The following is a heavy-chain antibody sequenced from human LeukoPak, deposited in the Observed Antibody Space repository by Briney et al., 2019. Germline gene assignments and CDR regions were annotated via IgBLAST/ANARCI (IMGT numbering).Heavy chain of an antibody. J-gene: IGHJ2*01. D-gene: IGHD3-10*01. Sequence: PGGSLRLSCAASGFTFSSYGMHWVRQAPGKGLEWVAFIRYDGSNKYYADSVKGRFTISRGNSKNTLYLQMNSLRAEDTAVYYCAKDRAVTMVRGVGPDLWGRGTLVTVSS. CDR3: AKDRAVTMVRGVGPDL. V-gene: IGHV3-30*02. CDR2: IRYDGSNK. CDR1: GFTFSSYG.